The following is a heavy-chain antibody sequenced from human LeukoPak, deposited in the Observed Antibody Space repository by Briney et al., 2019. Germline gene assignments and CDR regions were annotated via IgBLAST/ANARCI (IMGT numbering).Heavy chain of an antibody. CDR1: GGSISSYY. Sequence: SETLSLTCTVSGGSISSYYWSWIRQPPGKGPEWIGYIYYSGSTNYNPSLKSRVTISVDTSKNQFSLKLSSVTAADTAVYYCARDLLITGTRGAFDIWGQGTMVTVSS. CDR3: ARDLLITGTRGAFDI. J-gene: IGHJ3*02. V-gene: IGHV4-59*01. CDR2: IYYSGST. D-gene: IGHD1-7*01.